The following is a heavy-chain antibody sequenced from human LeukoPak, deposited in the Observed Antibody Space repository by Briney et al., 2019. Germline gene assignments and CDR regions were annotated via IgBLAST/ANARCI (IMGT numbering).Heavy chain of an antibody. Sequence: GGSVRLSCAASGFTFSSYSMNWVRQAPGKGLEWVSHIDSSTSTIYYADSVKGRFTISRDNAKNSLYLQMNSLRDEDTAVYYCARDPHGSGRGDYWGQGTLVTVSS. CDR2: IDSSTSTI. CDR3: ARDPHGSGRGDY. CDR1: GFTFSSYS. D-gene: IGHD3-10*01. J-gene: IGHJ4*02. V-gene: IGHV3-48*02.